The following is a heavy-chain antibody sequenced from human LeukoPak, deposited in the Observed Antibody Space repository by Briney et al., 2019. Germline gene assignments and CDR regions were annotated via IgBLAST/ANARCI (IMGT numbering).Heavy chain of an antibody. CDR1: GFTFDDYA. CDR3: AKDIGAVAGYAFDI. V-gene: IGHV3-9*01. J-gene: IGHJ3*02. Sequence: RSLRLSCAASGFTFDDYAMHWVRQAPGKGLEWVSGISWNSGSIGYADSVKGRFTISRDNAKNSLYLQMNSLRAEDTALYYCAKDIGAVAGYAFDIWGQGTMVTVSS. D-gene: IGHD6-19*01. CDR2: ISWNSGSI.